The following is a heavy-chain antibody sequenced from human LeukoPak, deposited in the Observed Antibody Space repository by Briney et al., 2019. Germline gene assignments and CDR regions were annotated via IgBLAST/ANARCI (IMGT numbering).Heavy chain of an antibody. D-gene: IGHD3-22*01. CDR1: GGSISGYY. CDR2: IYYSGST. J-gene: IGHJ4*02. V-gene: IGHV4-39*01. CDR3: ARHYYDSSGYYYVFGPFDY. Sequence: SETLSLTCSVSGGSISGYYWSWIRQPPGKGLEWIGSIYYSGSTYYNPSLKSRVTISVDTSKNQFSLKLSSVTAADTAVYYCARHYYDSSGYYYVFGPFDYWGQGTLVTVSS.